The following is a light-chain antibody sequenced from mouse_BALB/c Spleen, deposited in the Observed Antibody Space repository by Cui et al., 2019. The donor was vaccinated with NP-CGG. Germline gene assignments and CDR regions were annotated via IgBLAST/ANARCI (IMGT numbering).Light chain of an antibody. V-gene: IGLV1*01. CDR1: TVAVTTSNY. CDR2: GTN. Sequence: QAVVTHESALPTPPGETVTLTCRSSTVAVTTSNYANWVQAKPDHLFTGLIGGTNNRTPGVPARFSGSLIGDKPALTITGAQTEDEAIYFCALWYSNHWVFGGGTKLTVL. CDR3: ALWYSNHWV. J-gene: IGLJ1*01.